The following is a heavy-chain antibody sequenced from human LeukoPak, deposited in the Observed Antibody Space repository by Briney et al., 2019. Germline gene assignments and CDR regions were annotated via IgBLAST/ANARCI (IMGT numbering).Heavy chain of an antibody. CDR1: GFSLSTSGVG. D-gene: IGHD5-18*01. J-gene: IGHJ4*02. CDR3: AHLATLVDTAIDDGAYSFDY. V-gene: IGHV2-5*02. Sequence: SGPTLVNPTQTLTVTCTFSGFSLSTSGVGVGWIRQPPGKALEWLALIYWDDDKRYSPSLKSRLTITKDTSKNQVVLTMTNMDPVDTATYYCAHLATLVDTAIDDGAYSFDYWGQGTLVTVSS. CDR2: IYWDDDK.